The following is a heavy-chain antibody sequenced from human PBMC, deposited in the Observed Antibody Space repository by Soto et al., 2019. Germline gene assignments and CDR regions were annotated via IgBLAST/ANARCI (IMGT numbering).Heavy chain of an antibody. CDR1: GASISSTSSY. CDR3: ARHVEWEIFYYFGH. Sequence: PSETLSLTCTVSGASISSTSSYWGWVRQSPGKGLEWIGSFFYNKNTYYNPSLKSRVSISVDTSKMQFSLNLTSVTAADTAVYYCARHVEWEIFYYFGHWGQGTPVTVSS. J-gene: IGHJ4*02. CDR2: FFYNKNT. D-gene: IGHD1-26*01. V-gene: IGHV4-39*01.